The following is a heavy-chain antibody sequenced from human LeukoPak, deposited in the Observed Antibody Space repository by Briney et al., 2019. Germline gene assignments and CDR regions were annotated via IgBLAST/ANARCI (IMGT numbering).Heavy chain of an antibody. CDR1: GGTFSSYA. CDR2: IIPIFGTA. V-gene: IGHV1-69*13. J-gene: IGHJ1*01. Sequence: SVKVSCTASGGTFSSYAISWVRQAPGQGLEWMGGIIPIFGTANYAQKFQGRVTITADESTSTAYMELSSLRSEDTAVYYCARDKEYYYDSSGYWVPFQHWGQGTLVTVSS. D-gene: IGHD3-22*01. CDR3: ARDKEYYYDSSGYWVPFQH.